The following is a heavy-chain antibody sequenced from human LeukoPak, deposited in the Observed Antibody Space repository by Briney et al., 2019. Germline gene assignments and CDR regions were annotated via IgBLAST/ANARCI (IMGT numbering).Heavy chain of an antibody. V-gene: IGHV4-39*01. D-gene: IGHD2-2*01. CDR1: GGSISSSSYY. Sequence: PSETLSLTCTVSGGSISSSSYYWGWIRQPPGKGLEWIGSIYYSGSTYYNPSLKSRVTISVDTSKSQFSLKLSSVTAADTAVYYCARHDCSSTTCWLLRFDPWGQGTPVTVSS. CDR3: ARHDCSSTTCWLLRFDP. J-gene: IGHJ5*02. CDR2: IYYSGST.